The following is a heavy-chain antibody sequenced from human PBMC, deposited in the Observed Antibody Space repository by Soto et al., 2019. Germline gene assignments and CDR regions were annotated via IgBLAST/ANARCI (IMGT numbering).Heavy chain of an antibody. J-gene: IGHJ4*02. V-gene: IGHV1-3*01. D-gene: IGHD3-10*01. CDR1: GYTFTTYG. Sequence: ASVKVSCKASGYTFTTYGMHWVRQAPGQRLEWMGWINAGNGDTEYSQKFQGRVTITRDTSASTAYMELSSLSSEDTAVYYCARGSGTYNFDCWGQGTLVTVSS. CDR2: INAGNGDT. CDR3: ARGSGTYNFDC.